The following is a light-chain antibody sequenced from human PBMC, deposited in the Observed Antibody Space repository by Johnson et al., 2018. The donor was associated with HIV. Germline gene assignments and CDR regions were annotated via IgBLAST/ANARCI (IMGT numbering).Light chain of an antibody. Sequence: QSVLTQPPSVSAATGQKVTISCSGSSSSIGNNYVSWYQQVPGTAPKLLIYEKNKRPSGIPDRFSASMSGTSATLDLTGLQTGDEGDDYCGAWDSSLGAHYVFGTGTRVTVL. CDR2: EKN. V-gene: IGLV1-51*02. CDR1: SSSIGNNY. J-gene: IGLJ1*01. CDR3: GAWDSSLGAHYV.